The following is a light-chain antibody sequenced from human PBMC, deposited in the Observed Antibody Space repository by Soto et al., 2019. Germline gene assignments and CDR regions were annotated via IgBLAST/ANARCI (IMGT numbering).Light chain of an antibody. V-gene: IGKV1-5*03. J-gene: IGKJ1*01. CDR3: QQFYRYPWT. CDR1: QSVDTC. Sequence: DIQMTQSPSTLSASVGDRVTITCRASQSVDTCLAWYQQKPGKAPHLRIYKASSLETGVPSRLSGSGSVTDFTLTISSLQPDDFATYYCQQFYRYPWTFGQGTKVEIK. CDR2: KAS.